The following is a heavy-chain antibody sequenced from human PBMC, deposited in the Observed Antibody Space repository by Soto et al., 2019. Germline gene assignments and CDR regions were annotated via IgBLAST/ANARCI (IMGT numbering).Heavy chain of an antibody. CDR3: ARDKYYGSGSHGFDI. D-gene: IGHD3-10*01. V-gene: IGHV4-59*12. J-gene: IGHJ3*02. Sequence: SETLYLTCTVSSGSICSYYWSWIRQPPGKGLEWIGYIYYSGSTNYNPSLKSRVTISVDTSKNQFSLKLSSVTAADTAVYYCARDKYYGSGSHGFDIWGQGTMVTVSS. CDR2: IYYSGST. CDR1: SGSICSYY.